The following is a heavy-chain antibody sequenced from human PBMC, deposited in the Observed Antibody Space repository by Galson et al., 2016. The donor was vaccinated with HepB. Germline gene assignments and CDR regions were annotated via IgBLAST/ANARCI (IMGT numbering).Heavy chain of an antibody. J-gene: IGHJ6*04. Sequence: SLRLSCAASGFSSGTYWMSWVRQTPGKGLAWVASIKQGGNEKYYVDSVKGRFAISRDDAKNAVYLQMDRLRVEDSAVYYCARVPYSHGLDVWGKGTTVSVSS. D-gene: IGHD2-21*01. V-gene: IGHV3-7*01. CDR1: GFSSGTYW. CDR2: IKQGGNEK. CDR3: ARVPYSHGLDV.